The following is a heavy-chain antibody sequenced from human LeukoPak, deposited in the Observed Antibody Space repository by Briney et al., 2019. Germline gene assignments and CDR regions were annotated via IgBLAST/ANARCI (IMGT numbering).Heavy chain of an antibody. CDR3: ARGGLTYYYDTSGYSYGLDV. V-gene: IGHV3-7*01. CDR1: GYSFSRYW. Sequence: PGGSLRLSCTASGYSFSRYWLSWVRQAPGKGLKWVANIKFDGNEKYYVDSVKGRFTISRDNAKNSLYLQMNSLRAEDTAVYYCARGGLTYYYDTSGYSYGLDVWGQGTTVTVSS. CDR2: IKFDGNEK. D-gene: IGHD3-22*01. J-gene: IGHJ6*02.